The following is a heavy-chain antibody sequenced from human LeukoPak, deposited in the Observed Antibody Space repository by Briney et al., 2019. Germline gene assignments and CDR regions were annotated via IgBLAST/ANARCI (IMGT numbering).Heavy chain of an antibody. CDR2: INPNSGGT. CDR3: AREVVIVGATGDY. Sequence: ASVKVSCKASEYTFTGYYMHWVRQAPGQGLEWMGWINPNSGGTNYAQKFQGRVTMTRDTSISTAYMELSRLRSDDTAVYYCAREVVIVGATGDYWGQGTLVTVSS. D-gene: IGHD1-26*01. CDR1: EYTFTGYY. J-gene: IGHJ4*02. V-gene: IGHV1-2*02.